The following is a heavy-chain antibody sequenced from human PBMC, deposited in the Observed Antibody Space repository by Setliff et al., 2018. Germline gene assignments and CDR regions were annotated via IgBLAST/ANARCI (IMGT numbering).Heavy chain of an antibody. D-gene: IGHD3-10*01. CDR1: GYTFTNYL. J-gene: IGHJ4*02. CDR3: VRVDMVLSNFDF. V-gene: IGHV1-3*01. CDR2: INAGNGHT. Sequence: ASVKVSCKASGYTFTNYLIHWVRQSPGQSPEWMGWINAGNGHTKFSQSFQGRLSISSDTSASTVYMDLHNLGSEDTAVYFCVRVDMVLSNFDFWGQGTLGTSPQ.